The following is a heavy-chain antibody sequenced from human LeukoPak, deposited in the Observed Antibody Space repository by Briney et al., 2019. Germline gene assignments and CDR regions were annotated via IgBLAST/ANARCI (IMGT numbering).Heavy chain of an antibody. CDR3: ARGSVLYDSSGYYPFDC. Sequence: ASVKVSCKASGYTFTDFDINWVRQATGQGLEWMGRMSPNTGKTDYARKFQGRVTITADKSTSTAYMELSSLRSEDTAVHYCARGSVLYDSSGYYPFDCWGQGTLVTVSS. CDR1: GYTFTDFD. V-gene: IGHV1-8*03. CDR2: MSPNTGKT. D-gene: IGHD3-22*01. J-gene: IGHJ4*02.